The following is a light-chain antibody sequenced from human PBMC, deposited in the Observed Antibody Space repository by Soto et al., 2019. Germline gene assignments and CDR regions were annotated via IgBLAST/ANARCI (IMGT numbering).Light chain of an antibody. CDR3: QQYGSSPPVT. CDR2: CAS. V-gene: IGKV3-20*01. Sequence: EIVLTQSPGILSLSPGERATLSCRASQSVSSSYLAWYQQKPGQAPRLLIYCASSRATGIPDRFSGSGSGTDFTLTISRLEPEDFAVDYWQQYGSSPPVTFGPGTKVDI. J-gene: IGKJ3*01. CDR1: QSVSSSY.